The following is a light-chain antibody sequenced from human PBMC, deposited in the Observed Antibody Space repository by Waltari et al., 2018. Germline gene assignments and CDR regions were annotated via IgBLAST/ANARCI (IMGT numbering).Light chain of an antibody. V-gene: IGLV2-14*01. J-gene: IGLJ2*01. CDR1: NSDVGAYNY. Sequence: QSALTQPASVSGSPGQSITISCAGTNSDVGAYNYVSGYQQPPGKAPKLMIYDVNSRPSDISDRFSGSKSGNTASLTISGLQTEDEADYYCVSYASGSTSVIFGGGTRLTVL. CDR2: DVN. CDR3: VSYASGSTSVI.